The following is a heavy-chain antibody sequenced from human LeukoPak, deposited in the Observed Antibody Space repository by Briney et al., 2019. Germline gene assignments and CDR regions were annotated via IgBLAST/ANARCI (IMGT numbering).Heavy chain of an antibody. V-gene: IGHV1-46*01. CDR1: GYTFTGYY. CDR2: INPSDGST. CDR3: ARFGGVNVGEGAFDI. J-gene: IGHJ3*02. Sequence: GASVKVSCKASGYTFTGYYMHWVRQAPGQGLEWMGIINPSDGSTTYAQKFQGRVTVTRDMSTSTVYMELSSLRSEDVAVYYCARFGGVNVGEGAFDIWGQGTMVTVSS. D-gene: IGHD3-16*02.